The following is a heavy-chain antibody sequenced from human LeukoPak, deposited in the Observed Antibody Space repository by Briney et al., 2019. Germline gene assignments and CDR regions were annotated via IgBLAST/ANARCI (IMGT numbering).Heavy chain of an antibody. D-gene: IGHD3-10*01. CDR2: IYHSGST. J-gene: IGHJ6*03. Sequence: SETLSLTCTVSGYSISSGYYWGWIQQPPGKGLEWIGSIYHSGSTYYNPSLKSRVTISVDTSKNQFSLKLSSVTAADTAVYYCARGPWFGESDYYYYMDVWGKGTTVTVSS. CDR1: GYSISSGYY. CDR3: ARGPWFGESDYYYYMDV. V-gene: IGHV4-38-2*02.